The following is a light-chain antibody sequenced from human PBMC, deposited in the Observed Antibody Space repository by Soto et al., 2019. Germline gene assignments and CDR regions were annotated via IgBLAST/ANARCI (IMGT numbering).Light chain of an antibody. CDR2: AAS. V-gene: IGKV1-39*01. CDR3: QQSYSTPWT. J-gene: IGKJ1*01. CDR1: QSISSY. Sequence: DIQMTQSPSSLSASVGDRVTITCLASQSISSYLNWYKQKPGKAPKLLIYAASSLQSGVPSRFSGSGSGTDFTLAISSLQPEDFATYYCQQSYSTPWTVGQGTKVEIK.